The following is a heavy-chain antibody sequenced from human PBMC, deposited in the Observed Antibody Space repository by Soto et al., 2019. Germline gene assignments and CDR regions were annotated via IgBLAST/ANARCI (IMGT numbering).Heavy chain of an antibody. D-gene: IGHD3-22*01. J-gene: IGHJ4*02. Sequence: QVQLVESGGGLVKPGGSLRLSCAASGFTFSDYYMTWIRQAPGKGLEWISYISGGGGSTIYYADSVKGRFTISRDNARNSLYLQMNSLRVEDTAVYYCARQRGYYDSSGLDYRGQGTLVTVPS. CDR3: ARQRGYYDSSGLDY. V-gene: IGHV3-11*01. CDR2: ISGGGGSTI. CDR1: GFTFSDYY.